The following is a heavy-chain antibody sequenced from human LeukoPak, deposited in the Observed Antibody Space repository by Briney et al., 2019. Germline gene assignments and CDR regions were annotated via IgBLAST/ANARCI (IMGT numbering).Heavy chain of an antibody. CDR1: GYTFTSYG. CDR3: ARERYYDSSGYYGRDFDY. D-gene: IGHD3-22*01. J-gene: IGHJ4*02. CDR2: ISAYNGNT. V-gene: IGHV1-18*01. Sequence: ASVTVSCKASGYTFTSYGISWVRQAPGQGLEWMGWISAYNGNTNYAQKLQGRVTMTTDTSTSTAYMELRSLRSDDTAVYYCARERYYDSSGYYGRDFDYWGQGTLVTVSS.